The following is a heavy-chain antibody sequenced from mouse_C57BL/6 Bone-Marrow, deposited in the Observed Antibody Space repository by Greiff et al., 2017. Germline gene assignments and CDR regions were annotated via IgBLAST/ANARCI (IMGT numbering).Heavy chain of an antibody. J-gene: IGHJ3*01. CDR2: IDPSDSYT. CDR1: GYTFTSYW. D-gene: IGHD1-1*01. V-gene: IGHV1-69*01. CDR3: ARSEDYYGSCWFAY. Sequence: VQLQQSGAELVMPGASVKLSCKASGYTFTSYWMHWVKQRPGQGLEWIGEIDPSDSYTNYNQKFKGKSTLTVDKSSSTAYMQLSSLTSEDSAVYYCARSEDYYGSCWFAYWGQGTLVTVSA.